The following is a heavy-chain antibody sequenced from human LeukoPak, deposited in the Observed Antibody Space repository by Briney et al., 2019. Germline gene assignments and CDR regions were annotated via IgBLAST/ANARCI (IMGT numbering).Heavy chain of an antibody. V-gene: IGHV7-4-1*02. CDR2: INTNTGKP. CDR1: GFPFTSYG. Sequence: ASVKVSCKGSGFPFTSYGLNWVRHAPGQGLEWMAWINTNTGKPTYAQAFTGRFVFSLDTSVDTAYLQISSLKAEDTAVYYCARAFQSLGGLSLPDYWGQGTLVTVSS. J-gene: IGHJ4*02. D-gene: IGHD3-16*02. CDR3: ARAFQSLGGLSLPDY.